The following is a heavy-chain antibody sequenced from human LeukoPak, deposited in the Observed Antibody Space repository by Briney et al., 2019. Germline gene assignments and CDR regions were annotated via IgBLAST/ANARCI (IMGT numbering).Heavy chain of an antibody. CDR2: IYHSGST. CDR3: ARGPPQYSYGYWYFDL. J-gene: IGHJ2*01. V-gene: IGHV4-30-2*01. Sequence: PSETLSLTCAVSGGSISSGGYSWSWIRQPPGKGLEWIGYIYHSGSTYYNPSLKSRVTISVDRSKNQFSLKLSSVTAADTAVYYCARGPPQYSYGYWYFDLWGRGTLVTVSS. D-gene: IGHD5-18*01. CDR1: GGSISSGGYS.